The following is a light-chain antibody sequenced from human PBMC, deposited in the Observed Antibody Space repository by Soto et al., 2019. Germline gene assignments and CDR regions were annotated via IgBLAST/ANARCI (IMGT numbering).Light chain of an antibody. V-gene: IGKV3-11*01. CDR3: HQRQSWPRT. CDR1: QYINTR. CDR2: QTS. J-gene: IGKJ1*01. Sequence: EIVLTQSPATLSSFPGDRVPHSSRASQYINTRLAWYQHRPGQAPRLLIYQTSIRAAGIPARFSASGSGTDFTLTISDVQPEDFALYYCHQRQSWPRTFGQGTKVDTK.